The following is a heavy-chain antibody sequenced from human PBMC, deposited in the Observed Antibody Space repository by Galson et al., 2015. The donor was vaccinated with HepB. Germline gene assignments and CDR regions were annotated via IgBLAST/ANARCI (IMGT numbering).Heavy chain of an antibody. CDR3: ARLYDYIWGSYRPFDY. CDR1: GYTFTSYD. CDR2: MNPNSGNT. V-gene: IGHV1-8*01. D-gene: IGHD3-16*02. Sequence: SVKVSCKASGYTFTSYDINWVRQATGQGLEWMGWMNPNSGNTGYAQKFQGRVTMTRNTSISTAYMELSSLRSEDTAVYYCARLYDYIWGSYRPFDYWGQGTLVTVSS. J-gene: IGHJ4*02.